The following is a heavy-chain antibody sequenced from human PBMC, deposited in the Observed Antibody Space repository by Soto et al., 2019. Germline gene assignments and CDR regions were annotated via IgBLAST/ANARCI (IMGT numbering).Heavy chain of an antibody. CDR1: EYTFTAYY. V-gene: IGHV1-2*02. Sequence: QMQLVQSGAEVKKPGASVKVSCKASEYTFTAYYIHWVRQAPGQGLDLMGWINPNTGGLYFDQKFQGRITMTRNTSISTAYMGLGSLRSADTAVYYCARGGSGSGLTTRRAFDIWGLGTMDPVAS. D-gene: IGHD1-1*01. CDR2: INPNTGGL. J-gene: IGHJ3*02. CDR3: ARGGSGSGLTTRRAFDI.